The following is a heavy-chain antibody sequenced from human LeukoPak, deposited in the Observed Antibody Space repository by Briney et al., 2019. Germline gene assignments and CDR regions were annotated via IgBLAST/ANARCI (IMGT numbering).Heavy chain of an antibody. CDR1: GGSISSYY. V-gene: IGHV4-59*01. Sequence: SETLSLTCTVSGGSISSYYWSWIRQPPGKGLEWIGYIYYSGSTNYNPSLKSRVTISVDTSKNQFSLKLSSVTAADTAVYYCARGPYVPDYYYMDVWGKGTTVTVSS. D-gene: IGHD3-16*01. CDR2: IYYSGST. CDR3: ARGPYVPDYYYMDV. J-gene: IGHJ6*03.